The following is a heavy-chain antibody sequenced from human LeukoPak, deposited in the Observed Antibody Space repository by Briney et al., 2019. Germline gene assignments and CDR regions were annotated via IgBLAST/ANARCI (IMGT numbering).Heavy chain of an antibody. V-gene: IGHV5-51*01. Sequence: PGESLKISCKGSGYSFTSYWIGWVRQMPGKGLEWVGIIYPGDSDTRYSPSFQGQVTISADKSISTAYLQWSSLKASDTAMYYCARLGDPYGGNLRWGYYGMDVWGQGTTVTVSS. J-gene: IGHJ6*02. CDR2: IYPGDSDT. CDR3: ARLGDPYGGNLRWGYYGMDV. D-gene: IGHD4-23*01. CDR1: GYSFTSYW.